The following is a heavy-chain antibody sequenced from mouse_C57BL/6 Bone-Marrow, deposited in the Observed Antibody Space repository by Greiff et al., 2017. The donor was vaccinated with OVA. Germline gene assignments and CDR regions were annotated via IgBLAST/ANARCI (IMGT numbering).Heavy chain of an antibody. V-gene: IGHV1-69*01. Sequence: QVQLQQPGAELVMPGASVKLSCKASGYTFTSYWMHWVKQRPGQGLEWIGEIDPSDSYTNYNQKFKGKSTLTVDKSSSTAYMQLSSLTSEDSAVYYCARRRTTVALDYWGQGTTLTVSS. CDR2: IDPSDSYT. CDR1: GYTFTSYW. J-gene: IGHJ2*01. D-gene: IGHD1-1*01. CDR3: ARRRTTVALDY.